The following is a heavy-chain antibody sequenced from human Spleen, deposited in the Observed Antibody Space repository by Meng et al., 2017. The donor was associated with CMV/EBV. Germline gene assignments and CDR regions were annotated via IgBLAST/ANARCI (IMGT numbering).Heavy chain of an antibody. V-gene: IGHV1-2*02. CDR3: ARDNDWGPDY. CDR1: GYTFTDHY. J-gene: IGHJ4*02. D-gene: IGHD3-9*01. Sequence: ASVKVSCKASGYTFTDHYFHWVRQAPGQGPEWMGWIYPNSGGTHYAQKFQGRLTVTTDTSISTGYMELSSLGSDDTAVYYCARDNDWGPDYWGQGTLVTVSS. CDR2: IYPNSGGT.